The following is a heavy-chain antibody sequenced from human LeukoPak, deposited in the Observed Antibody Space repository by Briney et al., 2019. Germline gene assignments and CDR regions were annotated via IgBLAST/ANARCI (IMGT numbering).Heavy chain of an antibody. CDR2: ISGDGTST. CDR1: GFTFSNHW. D-gene: IGHD2-8*01. Sequence: PGGSLRLSCVASGFTFSNHWLHWVRQGPGKGLVWVSRISGDGTSTIYADSVKGRFTISRDNAKSTMYLQMNSLRAEDTAVYYCARTGNGGDLDIWGQGTMVTVSS. V-gene: IGHV3-74*01. J-gene: IGHJ3*02. CDR3: ARTGNGGDLDI.